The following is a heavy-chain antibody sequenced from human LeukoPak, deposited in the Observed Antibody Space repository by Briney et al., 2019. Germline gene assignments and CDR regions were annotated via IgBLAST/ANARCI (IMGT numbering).Heavy chain of an antibody. V-gene: IGHV1-18*01. CDR2: ISTYNGDT. J-gene: IGHJ6*02. CDR1: GYTFTSYG. CDR3: ARGGLGCRSGNCYWGATDV. Sequence: ASVKVSFKASGYTFTSYGISWVRQAPGQGLEWMGLISTYNGDTNYAQRVQGRVTMTTDTSTSTAYMELRSLRSDDTAVYYCARGGLGCRSGNCYWGATDVWGQGTTVTVSS. D-gene: IGHD2-2*01.